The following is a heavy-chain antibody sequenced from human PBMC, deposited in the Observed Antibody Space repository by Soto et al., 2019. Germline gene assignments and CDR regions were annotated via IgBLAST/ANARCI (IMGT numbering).Heavy chain of an antibody. CDR1: GYTFTSYY. J-gene: IGHJ4*02. V-gene: IGHV1-46*01. CDR2: INPSGGST. CDR3: ARECISLLVLDY. Sequence: ASVKVSCKASGYTFTSYYMHWVRQAPGQGLEWMGIINPSGGSTSYAQKFQGRATMTRDTSTSTVYMELSSLRSEETAVYDCARECISLLVLDYSGQRTLVTDS. D-gene: IGHD2-8*02.